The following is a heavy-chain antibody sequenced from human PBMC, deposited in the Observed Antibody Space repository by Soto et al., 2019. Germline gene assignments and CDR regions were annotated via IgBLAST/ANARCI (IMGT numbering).Heavy chain of an antibody. D-gene: IGHD1-26*01. CDR3: ARDLGSGSYWGQH. Sequence: QVQLVESGGGVVQPGRSLRLSCAASGFTFSSYAMHWVRQAPGKGLEWVAVISYDGGNKYYADSVKGRFTISRDNSKNTLYLQMNSLRAEDTAVYYCARDLGSGSYWGQHWGQGTLVTVSS. J-gene: IGHJ1*01. V-gene: IGHV3-30-3*01. CDR2: ISYDGGNK. CDR1: GFTFSSYA.